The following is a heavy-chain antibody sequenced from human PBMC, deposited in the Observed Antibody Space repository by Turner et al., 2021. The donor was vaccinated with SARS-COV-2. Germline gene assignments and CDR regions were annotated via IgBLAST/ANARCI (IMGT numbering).Heavy chain of an antibody. CDR1: GSTFSNHG. Sequence: QAQLVESGGGVVPPGRSLRLSCYASGSTFSNHGMHWARQAPGKGLEWVTIIWNDGSNKYYTDSVRGRFTISRDNSKNTLYLQMNSLRAEDTAVYYCARGCGGSSGCFLIDYWGQGTLVTVSS. J-gene: IGHJ4*02. V-gene: IGHV3-33*01. CDR3: ARGCGGSSGCFLIDY. D-gene: IGHD6-19*01. CDR2: IWNDGSNK.